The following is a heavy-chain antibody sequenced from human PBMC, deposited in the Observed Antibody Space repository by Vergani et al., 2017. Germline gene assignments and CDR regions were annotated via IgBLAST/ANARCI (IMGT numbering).Heavy chain of an antibody. CDR3: ASRGTIFGVVGGAYYFDY. J-gene: IGHJ4*02. D-gene: IGHD3-3*01. CDR2: IIPVFGTA. Sequence: QVQLVQSGAEVKKPGSSVKVSCKASGGTFSSYAISWVRQAPGQGLGWMGGIIPVFGTANYAQKFQGRVTITADESTSTAYMELSSLRSEDTAVYYCASRGTIFGVVGGAYYFDYWGQGTLVTVSA. CDR1: GGTFSSYA. V-gene: IGHV1-69*01.